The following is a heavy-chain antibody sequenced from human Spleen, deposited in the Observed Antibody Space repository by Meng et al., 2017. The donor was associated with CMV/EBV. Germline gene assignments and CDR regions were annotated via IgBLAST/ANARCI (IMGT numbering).Heavy chain of an antibody. J-gene: IGHJ4*02. CDR2: IYYSGST. Sequence: GSLRLSCTVSGGSISSSSYYWGWIRQPPGKGLEWIGNIYYSGSTYYNPSLKSRVTISVDTSKNQFSLKLSSVTAADTAVYDCARAPNNWNYYYFDYWGQGTLVTVSS. CDR1: GGSISSSSYY. CDR3: ARAPNNWNYYYFDY. V-gene: IGHV4-39*07. D-gene: IGHD1-7*01.